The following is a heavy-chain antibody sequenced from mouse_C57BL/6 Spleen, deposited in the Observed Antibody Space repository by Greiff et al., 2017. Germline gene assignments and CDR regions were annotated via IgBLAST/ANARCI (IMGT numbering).Heavy chain of an antibody. V-gene: IGHV3-6*01. J-gene: IGHJ4*01. D-gene: IGHD4-1*01. CDR3: ATLGREDAMDY. CDR1: GYSITSGYY. Sequence: LMESGPGLVKPSQSLSLTCSVTGYSITSGYYWNWIRQFPGNKLEWMGYISYDGSNNYNPSLKNRISITRDTSKNQFFLKLNSVTTEDTATYYCATLGREDAMDYWGQGTSGTVSS. CDR2: ISYDGSN.